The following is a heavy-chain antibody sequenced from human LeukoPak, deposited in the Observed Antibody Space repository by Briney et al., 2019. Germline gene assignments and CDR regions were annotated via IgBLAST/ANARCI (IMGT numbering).Heavy chain of an antibody. J-gene: IGHJ3*02. CDR2: IIGSGSST. Sequence: GGSLRLSCAASGFTFSTYGMNWVRQAPGKGLEWVSAIIGSGSSTYYADSVKGRFTISRDNSKNTLYLQMNSLRAEDTAVYYCAKSPLLWFRKDAFDIWGQGTMVTVSS. CDR3: AKSPLLWFRKDAFDI. CDR1: GFTFSTYG. D-gene: IGHD3-10*01. V-gene: IGHV3-23*01.